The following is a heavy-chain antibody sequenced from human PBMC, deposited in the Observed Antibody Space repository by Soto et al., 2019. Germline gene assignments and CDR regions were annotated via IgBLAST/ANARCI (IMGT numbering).Heavy chain of an antibody. J-gene: IGHJ6*03. V-gene: IGHV3-30*18. D-gene: IGHD2-8*01. CDR2: ISYDGSNK. CDR3: AKTALGVYYYYCYMDV. CDR1: GFTFSSYG. Sequence: GGSLRLSCAASGFTFSSYGMHWVRQAPGKGLEWVAVISYDGSNKYYADSVKGRFTISRDNSKNTLYLQMNSLRAEDTAVYYCAKTALGVYYYYCYMDVWGKGTTVTVSS.